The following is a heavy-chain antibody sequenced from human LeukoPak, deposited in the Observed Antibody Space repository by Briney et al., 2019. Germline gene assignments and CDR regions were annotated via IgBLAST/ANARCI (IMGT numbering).Heavy chain of an antibody. V-gene: IGHV3-23*01. CDR3: AKNVVVKRYIDF. CDR2: ISGGGRTT. D-gene: IGHD2-15*01. Sequence: GGSLRLSCAASGFTFSNHAMSWVRQAPGKGLQWVAVISGGGRTTEYADFVKGRFTISRDNSKNTLSLQMNSLTVEDTAIYFCAKNVVVKRYIDFWGQGHLFSVSS. CDR1: GFTFSNHA. J-gene: IGHJ4*02.